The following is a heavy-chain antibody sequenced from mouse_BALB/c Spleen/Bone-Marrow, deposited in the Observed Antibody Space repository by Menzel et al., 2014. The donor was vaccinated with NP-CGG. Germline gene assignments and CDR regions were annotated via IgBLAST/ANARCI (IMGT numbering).Heavy chain of an antibody. D-gene: IGHD2-4*01. CDR1: GFTFSSYT. CDR2: ISSGGSYT. J-gene: IGHJ4*01. Sequence: EVQLVESGGGLVKPGASLNLSCAASGFTFSSYTMSWVRQTPEKRLAWVATISSGGSYTYYPDSVKGRFTISRDNAKNTLYLQMSSLKSEDTAMYYCTRAGGLRDAMDYWGQGTSVTVSS. CDR3: TRAGGLRDAMDY. V-gene: IGHV5-6-4*01.